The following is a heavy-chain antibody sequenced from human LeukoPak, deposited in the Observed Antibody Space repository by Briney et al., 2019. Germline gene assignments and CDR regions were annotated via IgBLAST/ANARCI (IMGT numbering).Heavy chain of an antibody. J-gene: IGHJ4*02. Sequence: GGSLRLSCAASGFTFSSYSMNWARQAPGKGLEWVSSISSSSSYIYYADSVKGRFTISRDNAKNSLYLQMNSLRAEDTAVYYCARGYGEWELYFDYWGQGTLVTVSS. D-gene: IGHD3-10*01. V-gene: IGHV3-21*01. CDR1: GFTFSSYS. CDR3: ARGYGEWELYFDY. CDR2: ISSSSSYI.